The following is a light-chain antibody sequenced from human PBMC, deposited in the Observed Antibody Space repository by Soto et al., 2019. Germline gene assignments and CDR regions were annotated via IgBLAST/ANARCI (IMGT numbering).Light chain of an antibody. CDR1: NIGSKS. V-gene: IGLV3-21*01. J-gene: IGLJ2*01. CDR2: YDS. Sequence: SYELTQPPSVSVAPGKTARITCGGNNIGSKSVHWYQQKPGQAPVLVIYYDSDRPSGIPERFSGSNSGNTATLTSSRVEAGDEADYYGQVRGVFGGGTKVTVL. CDR3: QVRGV.